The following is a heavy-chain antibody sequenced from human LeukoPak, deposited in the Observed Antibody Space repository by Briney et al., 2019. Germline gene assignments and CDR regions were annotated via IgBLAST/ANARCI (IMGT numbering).Heavy chain of an antibody. J-gene: IGHJ4*02. V-gene: IGHV4-34*01. CDR3: ATAMADSGYVRNFDY. CDR1: GGSISSYY. CDR2: INHSGST. Sequence: SETLSLTCTVSGGSISSYYWSWIRQPPGKGLEWIGEINHSGSTNYNPSLKSRVTISVDTSKNQFSLKLSSVTAADTAVYYCATAMADSGYVRNFDYWGQGTLVTVSS. D-gene: IGHD5-12*01.